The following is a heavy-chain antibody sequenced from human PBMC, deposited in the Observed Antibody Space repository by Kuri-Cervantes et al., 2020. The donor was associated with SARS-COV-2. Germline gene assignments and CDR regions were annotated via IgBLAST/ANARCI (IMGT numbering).Heavy chain of an antibody. CDR1: GGSISSGGYY. V-gene: IGHV4-31*02. Sequence: SCTVSGGSISSGGYYWSWIRQHPGKGLEWIGYIYYSGSTYYNPSLKSRVTISVDTSKNQFSLKLSSVTAADTAVYYCAREGRDGYNYVDYWGQGTLVTVSS. CDR3: AREGRDGYNYVDY. J-gene: IGHJ4*02. CDR2: IYYSGST. D-gene: IGHD5-24*01.